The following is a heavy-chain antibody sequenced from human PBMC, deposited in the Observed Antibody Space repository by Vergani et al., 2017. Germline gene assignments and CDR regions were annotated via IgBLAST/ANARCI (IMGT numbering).Heavy chain of an antibody. Sequence: QVQLQESGPGLVKPSETLSLTCTVSVGSLSSYYWSWIRQTPGKGLEWIGYIYYSGSSNDNPSLKSRVTISVDTSKNQLSLKLSSVTAADTAVYYCARDPSNCGSGDAFDIWGQGTMVTVSS. V-gene: IGHV4-59*01. CDR3: ARDPSNCGSGDAFDI. CDR1: VGSLSSYY. D-gene: IGHD7-27*01. CDR2: IYYSGSS. J-gene: IGHJ3*02.